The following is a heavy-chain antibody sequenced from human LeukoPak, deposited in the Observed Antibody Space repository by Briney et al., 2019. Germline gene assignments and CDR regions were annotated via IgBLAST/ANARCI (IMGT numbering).Heavy chain of an antibody. CDR1: GFTFSSYN. CDR2: ISTSSSYI. Sequence: GGSLRLSCAASGFTFSSYNMNWVRQAPGRGLEWVSSISTSSSYIYYADSVKGRFTISRDNAKNTLYLQMNSLRAEDTAVYYCARDLWFGELSNFDYWGQGTLVTVSS. CDR3: ARDLWFGELSNFDY. D-gene: IGHD3-10*01. V-gene: IGHV3-21*01. J-gene: IGHJ4*02.